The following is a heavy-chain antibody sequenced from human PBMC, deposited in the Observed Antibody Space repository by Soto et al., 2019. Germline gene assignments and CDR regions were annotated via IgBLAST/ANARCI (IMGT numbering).Heavy chain of an antibody. CDR2: ISGSGGST. Sequence: GGSLRLSCAASGFTFSSYAMSWVRQAPGKGLEWVSAISGSGGSTYYADSVKGRFTISRDNSKNTLYLQMNSLRAEDTAVYYCAKAVLGTTGTPTFDYWGQGTLVTVSS. V-gene: IGHV3-23*01. D-gene: IGHD1-1*01. CDR3: AKAVLGTTGTPTFDY. CDR1: GFTFSSYA. J-gene: IGHJ4*02.